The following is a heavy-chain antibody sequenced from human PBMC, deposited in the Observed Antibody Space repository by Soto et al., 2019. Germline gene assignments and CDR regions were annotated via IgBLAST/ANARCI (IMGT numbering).Heavy chain of an antibody. CDR3: ARDKITGLFDY. Sequence: QVQLQQWGAGLLKPSETLSLTCAVYGGSFSGYYWTWIRQPPGTGLEWIGEINHSGSTNYNPPLNSRATISVDTSKNQFSLKLTSVTAADAAVYYCARDKITGLFDYWGQGTLVTVSS. CDR1: GGSFSGYY. V-gene: IGHV4-34*01. CDR2: INHSGST. D-gene: IGHD2-8*02. J-gene: IGHJ4*02.